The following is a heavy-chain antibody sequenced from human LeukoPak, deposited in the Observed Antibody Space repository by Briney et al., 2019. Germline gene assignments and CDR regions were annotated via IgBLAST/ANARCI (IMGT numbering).Heavy chain of an antibody. CDR3: ARGDSSSWYFDY. CDR1: GFTFSSYN. J-gene: IGHJ4*02. Sequence: GGSQRLSCAASGFTFSSYNMNWVRQAPGKGLEWVSSISISTSYIYYADSVKGRFTISRDNAKNSLYLQMNSLRAEDTAVYYCARGDSSSWYFDYWGQGTLVTVSS. V-gene: IGHV3-21*01. D-gene: IGHD6-13*01. CDR2: ISISTSYI.